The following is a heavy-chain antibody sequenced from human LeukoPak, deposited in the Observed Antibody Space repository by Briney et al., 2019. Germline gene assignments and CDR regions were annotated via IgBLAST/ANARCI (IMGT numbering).Heavy chain of an antibody. CDR1: GFTFSNSA. Sequence: GGSLRLSCAASGFTFSNSAMSWVRQAPGKGLEWVSAISGSGGSTYYGDSVKGRFTISRDNSKNTVYLQMNNMRVDDTAIYYCARVAGWHWFDPWGQGTLVTVSS. J-gene: IGHJ5*02. V-gene: IGHV3-23*01. D-gene: IGHD6-19*01. CDR2: ISGSGGST. CDR3: ARVAGWHWFDP.